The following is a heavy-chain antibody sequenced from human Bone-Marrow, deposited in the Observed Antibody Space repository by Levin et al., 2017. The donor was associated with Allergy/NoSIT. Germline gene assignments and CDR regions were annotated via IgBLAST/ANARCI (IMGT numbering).Heavy chain of an antibody. CDR2: MDPKSGQT. D-gene: IGHD4-11*01. J-gene: IGHJ5*02. Sequence: ASVKVSCKASGYTFISHDINWVRQATGQGLEWMGWMDPKSGQTGYAQKFEGRVTLTRDTSINTAYMELRSLRSEDTAVYYCTRDLTDYSTWFDPWGQGTLVTVSS. V-gene: IGHV1-8*01. CDR3: TRDLTDYSTWFDP. CDR1: GYTFISHD.